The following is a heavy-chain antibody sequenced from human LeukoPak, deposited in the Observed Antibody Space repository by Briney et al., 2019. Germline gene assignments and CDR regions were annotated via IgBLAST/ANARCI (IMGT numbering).Heavy chain of an antibody. Sequence: SETLSLTCAVSGYSISSGYYWGWIRQPPGKGLEWIGSIYHGGSTYYNPSLESRVTISVDTSKNQFSLKLSSVTAADTAVYYCARQGSSTSRDAFDIWGQGTMVTVSS. V-gene: IGHV4-38-2*01. CDR1: GYSISSGYY. J-gene: IGHJ3*02. D-gene: IGHD2-2*01. CDR3: ARQGSSTSRDAFDI. CDR2: IYHGGST.